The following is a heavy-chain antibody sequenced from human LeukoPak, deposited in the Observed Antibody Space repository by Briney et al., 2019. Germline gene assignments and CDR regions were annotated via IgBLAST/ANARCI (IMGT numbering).Heavy chain of an antibody. CDR1: GGSISSSSYY. CDR2: IYHSGST. CDR3: ARRVGLDNWFDP. V-gene: IGHV4-39*07. Sequence: SETLSLTCTVSGGSISSSSYYWGWIRQPPGKGLEWIGSIYHSGSTYYNPSLKSRVTISVDTSKNQFSLKLSSVTAADTAVYSCARRVGLDNWFDPWGQGTLVTVSS. J-gene: IGHJ5*02. D-gene: IGHD5/OR15-5a*01.